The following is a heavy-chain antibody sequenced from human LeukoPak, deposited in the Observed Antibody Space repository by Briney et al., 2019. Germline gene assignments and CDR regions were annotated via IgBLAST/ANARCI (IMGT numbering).Heavy chain of an antibody. CDR2: TRNKANSYTT. V-gene: IGHV3-72*01. J-gene: IGHJ3*02. D-gene: IGHD2-2*01. CDR1: GFTFSDHY. CDR3: ARVRYCSSTTCRGAFDI. Sequence: GGSLRLSCAASGFTFSDHYMDWVRQAPGKGLEWVGRTRNKANSYTTEYAASVKGRFTISRADSENSLYLQMDSLKTEDTAVYYCARVRYCSSTTCRGAFDIWGQGTMVTVSS.